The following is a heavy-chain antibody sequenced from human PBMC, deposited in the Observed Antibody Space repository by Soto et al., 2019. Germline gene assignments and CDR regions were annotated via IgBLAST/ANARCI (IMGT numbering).Heavy chain of an antibody. Sequence: SETLSLTCTVSGGSISPYYWSWIRHPAGKGLEWIGRIYASGSTNYNPSLKGRVTMSVATSKNQFSLKLSSMTAADTAVYYCARGGMVIIPSATAFDYWGQGTLVTVSS. CDR1: GGSISPYY. CDR2: IYASGST. D-gene: IGHD3-3*01. V-gene: IGHV4-4*07. J-gene: IGHJ4*02. CDR3: ARGGMVIIPSATAFDY.